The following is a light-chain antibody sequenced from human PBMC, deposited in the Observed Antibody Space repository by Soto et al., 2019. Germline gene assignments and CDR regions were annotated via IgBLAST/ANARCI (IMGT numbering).Light chain of an antibody. CDR1: SSDVGGYTY. V-gene: IGLV2-14*01. J-gene: IGLJ1*01. CDR3: TSYTSSSTPYV. Sequence: QSALTQPASVSGSPGQSITISCAGTSSDVGGYTYVSWYQQHPGKAPKLMIYDVSNRPSGVSNRFSGSKSGNTASLTISGLQAEDEADYYCTSYTSSSTPYVFGGGTKPPS. CDR2: DVS.